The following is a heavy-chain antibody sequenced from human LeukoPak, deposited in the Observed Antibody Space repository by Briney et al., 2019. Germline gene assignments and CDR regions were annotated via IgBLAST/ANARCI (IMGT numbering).Heavy chain of an antibody. D-gene: IGHD3-16*02. CDR1: GYSFTSYW. CDR3: ARRIWGSYPNDAFDI. V-gene: IGHV5-51*01. Sequence: GESLKISCKGSGYSFTSYWIGWVRQMPGKGLEWMGIIYPGDSDTRYSPSFQGQVIISADKSISTAYLQWSSLKASDTAMYYCARRIWGSYPNDAFDIWGQGTMVTVSS. CDR2: IYPGDSDT. J-gene: IGHJ3*02.